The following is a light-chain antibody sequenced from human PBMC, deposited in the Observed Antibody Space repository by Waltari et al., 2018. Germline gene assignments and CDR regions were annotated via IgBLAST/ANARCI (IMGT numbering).Light chain of an antibody. CDR2: GAS. CDR3: QQYNNWPLT. J-gene: IGKJ4*01. Sequence: ASQSVSSNLAWYQQKPGQAPRLLIYGASSRATGIPARVSGSGSGTEFTLTISSLQSEDFAVYYCQQYNNWPLTFGGGTKVEIK. CDR1: QSVSSN. V-gene: IGKV3-15*01.